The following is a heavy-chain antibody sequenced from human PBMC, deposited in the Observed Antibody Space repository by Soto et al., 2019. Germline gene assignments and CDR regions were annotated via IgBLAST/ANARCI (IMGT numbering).Heavy chain of an antibody. D-gene: IGHD3-22*01. Sequence: SVTVSCKASGYTFTSYYMRWVRQAPGQGLEWMGVIIPIFGTANYAQKFQGRVTITADESTSTAYMELSSVTAADTAVYYCARGLSSGWESGLDYWGQGTLVTVSS. CDR2: IIPIFGTA. V-gene: IGHV1-69*13. J-gene: IGHJ4*02. CDR3: ARGLSSGWESGLDY. CDR1: GYTFTSYY.